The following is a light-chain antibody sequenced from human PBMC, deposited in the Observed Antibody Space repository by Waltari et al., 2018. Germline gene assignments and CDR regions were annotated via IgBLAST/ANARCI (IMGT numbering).Light chain of an antibody. V-gene: IGLV3-25*03. CDR3: QSGDSSGTSWV. CDR1: AFPNQY. J-gene: IGLJ3*02. Sequence: YELKQPPSVSVSPGQTARITCSGDAFPNQYASWCQQKPGQAHVVVIYKDTERPAGIPERFSGSSAGTTVTLTISGVQAEDAADYYCQSGDSSGTSWVFGGGTKLTVL. CDR2: KDT.